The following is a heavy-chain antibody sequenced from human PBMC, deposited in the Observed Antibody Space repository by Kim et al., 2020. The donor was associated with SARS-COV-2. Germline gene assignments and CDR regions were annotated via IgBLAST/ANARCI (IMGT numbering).Heavy chain of an antibody. Sequence: GGSLRLSCAASRFAFNNAWMSWVRQAPGKGLEWVGHIKSQPHGATTDYAAPVQGRFTISRDDSKYTLYLQMNNLQSEDTAVYFCTTDRAHPHWNYLYYLDLWRQGPLVTVS. CDR3: TTDRAHPHWNYLYYLDL. CDR1: RFAFNNAW. J-gene: IGHJ4*02. V-gene: IGHV3-15*01. D-gene: IGHD1-7*01. CDR2: IKSQPHGATT.